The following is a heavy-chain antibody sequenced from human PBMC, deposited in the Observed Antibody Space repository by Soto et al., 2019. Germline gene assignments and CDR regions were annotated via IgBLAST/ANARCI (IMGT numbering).Heavy chain of an antibody. J-gene: IGHJ6*02. CDR2: ISAYNGNT. CDR1: GYTFTSYG. CDR3: ARKHAADPYYYYGMDV. V-gene: IGHV1-18*01. D-gene: IGHD6-13*01. Sequence: ASVKVSCKASGYTFTSYGISWVRQAPGQGLEWMGWISAYNGNTNYAQKLQGRVTMTTDTSTRTAYMELRSLRSDDTAVYYCARKHAADPYYYYGMDVWGQGTTVTVSS.